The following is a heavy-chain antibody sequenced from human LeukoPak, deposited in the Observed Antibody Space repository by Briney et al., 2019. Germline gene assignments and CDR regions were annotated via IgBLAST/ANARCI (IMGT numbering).Heavy chain of an antibody. J-gene: IGHJ4*02. Sequence: GGSLRLSCAASGFTFSSYSMNWVRQAPGKGLEWVSSISSSSSYIYYADSVKGRFTISRDNAKNSLYLQMNSLRAEDTAVYYCARGSTVTSSVLFDYWGQGTLVTVSS. CDR3: ARGSTVTSSVLFDY. V-gene: IGHV3-21*01. CDR1: GFTFSSYS. CDR2: ISSSSSYI. D-gene: IGHD3-16*01.